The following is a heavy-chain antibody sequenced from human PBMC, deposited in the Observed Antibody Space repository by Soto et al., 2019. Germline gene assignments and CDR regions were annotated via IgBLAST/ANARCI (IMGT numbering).Heavy chain of an antibody. CDR2: MFYGVST. CDR1: GSSINSSGYY. Sequence: SETLSLTCTVSGSSINSSGYYWGWIRQPPGKGLEWIGSMFYGVSTYYNPSLKSRVTVSVDTSKNQFSLNMRSVTAADTAVYYCARLPSRHLVDYWGQGTLVTV. V-gene: IGHV4-39*01. J-gene: IGHJ4*02. CDR3: ARLPSRHLVDY. D-gene: IGHD3-3*02.